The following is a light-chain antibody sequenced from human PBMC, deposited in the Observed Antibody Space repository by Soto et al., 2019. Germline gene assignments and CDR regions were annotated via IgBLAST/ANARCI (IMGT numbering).Light chain of an antibody. CDR2: SNS. Sequence: QAVVTQPPSVSGAPGQRVTISCTGSSSNIGAGYDVHWFQQLPGTVPKLLIYSNSNRPSGVPDRFSGSKSGASASLAIAGLQAEDEADYYCQSYDRGLGGSVIFGGGTKVTVL. J-gene: IGLJ2*01. CDR1: SSNIGAGYD. CDR3: QSYDRGLGGSVI. V-gene: IGLV1-40*01.